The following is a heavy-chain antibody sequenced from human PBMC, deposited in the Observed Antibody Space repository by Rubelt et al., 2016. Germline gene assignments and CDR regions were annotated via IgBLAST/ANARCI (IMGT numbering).Heavy chain of an antibody. D-gene: IGHD5-24*01. CDR3: ARRDGYNWDDAFDI. V-gene: IGHV1-69*04. J-gene: IGHJ3*02. CDR1: GGTFSSYA. CDR2: IIPILGIA. Sequence: QVQLVQSGAEVKKPGSSVKVSCKASGGTFSSYALSWVRQAPGQGLEWMGRIIPILGIANYAQKFHGRVTTTADKSTSTGYMELSSLRSEDTAVYYCARRDGYNWDDAFDIWGQGTMVTVSS.